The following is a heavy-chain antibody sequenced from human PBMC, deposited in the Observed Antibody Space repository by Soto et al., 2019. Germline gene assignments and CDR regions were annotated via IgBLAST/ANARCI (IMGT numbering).Heavy chain of an antibody. CDR1: GGTFSSYA. J-gene: IGHJ6*02. D-gene: IGHD2-2*01. V-gene: IGHV1-69*01. Sequence: QVQLVQSGAEVKKPGSSVKVSCKASGGTFSSYALSWVRQAPGQGLEWMGGIIPISDTTNYAQKFQGRVTITADEATSTAYMELSSLRSEDTAVYYCARSQGSSTSLEIYYYYYYGMDVWGQGTTVNVSS. CDR3: ARSQGSSTSLEIYYYYYYGMDV. CDR2: IIPISDTT.